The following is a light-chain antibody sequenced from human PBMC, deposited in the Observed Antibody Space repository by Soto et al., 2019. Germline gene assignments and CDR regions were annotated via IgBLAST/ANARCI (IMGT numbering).Light chain of an antibody. CDR1: SGDIGAYNY. V-gene: IGLV2-14*01. CDR3: SSFTASRAYG. CDR2: EVS. Sequence: LTQPASVSGSPVQSMTISYTGTSGDIGAYNYVCWQQQQSGKAPKLIIDEVSYRPSGVSIRFSGSKSGNTASLTISGLQAEGEADYYCSSFTASRAYGFGLGTKVTVL. J-gene: IGLJ1*01.